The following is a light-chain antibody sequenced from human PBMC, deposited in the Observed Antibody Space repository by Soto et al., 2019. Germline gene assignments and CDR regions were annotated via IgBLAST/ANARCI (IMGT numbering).Light chain of an antibody. Sequence: SVLTQPPSVSGSPGQSVTISCTGTSSDVGSYNRVSWYQRPPGTAPKLMIYEVSNRPSGVPDRFSGSKSGNTASLTISGLQAEDEADYYCSSYTSSSTPLYVFGTGTKVTVL. CDR1: SSDVGSYNR. V-gene: IGLV2-18*02. CDR3: SSYTSSSTPLYV. CDR2: EVS. J-gene: IGLJ1*01.